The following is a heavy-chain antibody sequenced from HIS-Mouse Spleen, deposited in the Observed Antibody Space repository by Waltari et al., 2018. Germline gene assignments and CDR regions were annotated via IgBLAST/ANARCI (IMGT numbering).Heavy chain of an antibody. CDR2: INNSGST. D-gene: IGHD2-2*01. CDR1: GGSFSGYY. J-gene: IGHJ4*02. Sequence: QVQLQQWGAGLLKPSETLSLTCAGYGGSFSGYYWSWSRQPPGKGLEGIGEINNSGSTNYNPSLKSRVTISVDTSKNQFSLKLSSVTAADTAVYYCARSKGYCSSTSCYYFDYWGQGTLVTVSS. CDR3: ARSKGYCSSTSCYYFDY. V-gene: IGHV4-34*01.